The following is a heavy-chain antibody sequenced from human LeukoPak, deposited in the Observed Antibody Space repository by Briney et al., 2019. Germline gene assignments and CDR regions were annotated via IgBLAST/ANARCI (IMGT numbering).Heavy chain of an antibody. CDR3: AKDMLGYCSSTSCRTEGGYYYYGMDA. J-gene: IGHJ6*02. CDR2: ISWNSGSI. V-gene: IGHV3-9*01. CDR1: GFTFDDYA. D-gene: IGHD2-2*01. Sequence: GGSLRLSCAASGFTFDDYAMHWVRQAPGKGLEWVSGISWNSGSIGYADSVKGRFTISRDNAKNSLYLQMNSLRAEDTALYYCAKDMLGYCSSTSCRTEGGYYYYGMDAWGQGTTVTVSS.